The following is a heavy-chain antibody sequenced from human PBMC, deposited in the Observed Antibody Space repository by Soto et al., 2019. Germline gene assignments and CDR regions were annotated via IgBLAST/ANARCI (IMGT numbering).Heavy chain of an antibody. J-gene: IGHJ4*02. Sequence: GGSLRLSCAASGFTFSSYAMSWVRQAPGKGLEWVSAISGSGGSTYYADSVKGRFTISRDNSKNTLYLQMNSLRAEDTAVYYCAKSVDDYSNELSPFDYWGQGTLVTVSS. CDR2: ISGSGGST. D-gene: IGHD4-4*01. CDR3: AKSVDDYSNELSPFDY. CDR1: GFTFSSYA. V-gene: IGHV3-23*01.